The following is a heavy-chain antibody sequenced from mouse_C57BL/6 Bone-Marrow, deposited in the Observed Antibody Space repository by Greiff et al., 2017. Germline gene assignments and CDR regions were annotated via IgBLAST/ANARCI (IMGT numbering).Heavy chain of an antibody. CDR2: ISYDGSN. Sequence: EVQVVESGPGLVKPSQSLSLTCSVTGYSITSGYYWNWIRQFPGNKLEWMGYISYDGSNNYNPSLKNRISITRDTSKNQFFLKLNSVTTEDTATYYCARGDYYGSSFAMDYWGQGTSVTVSS. V-gene: IGHV3-6*01. CDR3: ARGDYYGSSFAMDY. D-gene: IGHD1-1*01. J-gene: IGHJ4*01. CDR1: GYSITSGYY.